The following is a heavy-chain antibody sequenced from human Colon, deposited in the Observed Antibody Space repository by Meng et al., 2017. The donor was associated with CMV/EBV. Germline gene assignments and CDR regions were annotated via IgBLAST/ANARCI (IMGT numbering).Heavy chain of an antibody. CDR3: VTGTTGYFDL. Sequence: GGSLRLSCAGSGFTFGLYGIHWVRQAPGKGLEWVADISYDGSDKKYADSVMGRFTVSRDNSRNTLSLQMNSLTADDTAIYYCVTGTTGYFDLWGQGTLVTVSS. J-gene: IGHJ4*02. V-gene: IGHV3-30-3*01. D-gene: IGHD1-7*01. CDR1: GFTFGLYG. CDR2: ISYDGSDK.